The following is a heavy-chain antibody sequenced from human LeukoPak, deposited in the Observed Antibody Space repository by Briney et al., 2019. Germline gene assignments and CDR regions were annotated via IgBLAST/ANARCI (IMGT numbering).Heavy chain of an antibody. D-gene: IGHD3-16*01. J-gene: IGHJ6*02. CDR2: INHSGST. CDR3: ARSVGYMDV. CDR1: GGSFSGYY. Sequence: SETLSLTCAVYGGSFSGYYWSWIRQPPGKGLEWIGEINHSGSTSYNPSLKSRVTISVDTSKNQFSLKLSSVTAADTAVYYCARSVGYMDVWGQGTTVTVSS. V-gene: IGHV4-34*01.